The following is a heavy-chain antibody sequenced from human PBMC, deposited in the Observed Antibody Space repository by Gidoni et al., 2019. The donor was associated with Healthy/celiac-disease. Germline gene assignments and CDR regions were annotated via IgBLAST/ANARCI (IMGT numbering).Heavy chain of an antibody. CDR3: AREEPLDAFDI. Sequence: EVQLVESGGGLVQPGGSLRLSCAASGFTFSDHYMAWVRQAPGKGLEWVGRTRNKANSYTTEYAASVKGRFTISRDDSKNSLYLQMNSLKTEDTAVYYCAREEPLDAFDIWGQGTMVTVSS. D-gene: IGHD1-26*01. CDR1: GFTFSDHY. J-gene: IGHJ3*02. V-gene: IGHV3-72*01. CDR2: TRNKANSYTT.